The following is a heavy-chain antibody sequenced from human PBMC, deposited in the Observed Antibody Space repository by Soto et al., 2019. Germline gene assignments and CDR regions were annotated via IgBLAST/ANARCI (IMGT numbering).Heavy chain of an antibody. CDR3: ARDKVPTLKVGGGAFDI. Sequence: QVQLVQSGAEVKKPGSSVKVSCKASGGTFSSYPVSWVRQAPGQGLEWMGGIIPIFGTTNYAQKFQDRVTITAEKSTTTVYRDLSSLRSEDRAVYYCARDKVPTLKVGGGAFDIWGKGKMVTVSS. CDR1: GGTFSSYP. V-gene: IGHV1-69*06. J-gene: IGHJ3*02. CDR2: IIPIFGTT. D-gene: IGHD2-21*01.